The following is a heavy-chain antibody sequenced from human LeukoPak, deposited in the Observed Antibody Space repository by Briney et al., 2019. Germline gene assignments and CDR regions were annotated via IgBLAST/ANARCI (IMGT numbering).Heavy chain of an antibody. Sequence: PGRSLRLSCAASGFTFSSYAMHWVRQAPGKGLEWVAVISYDGSNKYYADSVKGRFTISRDNSKNTVYLQMNSLRAEDTAVYYCARDLIAARTRWGQGTLVTVSS. D-gene: IGHD6-6*01. V-gene: IGHV3-30-3*01. CDR1: GFTFSSYA. CDR3: ARDLIAARTR. J-gene: IGHJ4*02. CDR2: ISYDGSNK.